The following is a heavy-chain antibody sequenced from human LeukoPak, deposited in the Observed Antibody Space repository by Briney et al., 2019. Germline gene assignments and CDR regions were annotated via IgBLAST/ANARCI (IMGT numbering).Heavy chain of an antibody. Sequence: SETLSLTCTVSGGSISSHYWSWIRRPPGKGLEWIGYIYYSGSTNYNPSLKSRVTISVDTSKNQFSLKLSSVTAADTAVYYCASLYGDYADYWGQGTLVTVSS. CDR1: GGSISSHY. D-gene: IGHD4-17*01. J-gene: IGHJ4*02. CDR3: ASLYGDYADY. V-gene: IGHV4-59*08. CDR2: IYYSGST.